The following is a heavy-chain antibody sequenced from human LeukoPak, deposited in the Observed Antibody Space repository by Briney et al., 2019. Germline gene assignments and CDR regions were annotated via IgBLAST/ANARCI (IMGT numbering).Heavy chain of an antibody. V-gene: IGHV4-34*01. CDR1: GGSFSGYY. CDR2: INHSGST. J-gene: IGHJ4*02. Sequence: SETLSLTCAVYGGSFSGYYWSWIRQPPGKGLEWIGEINHSGSTNYNPSLKSRVTISVDTSKNQFSLKLSSVTAADTAMYYCARDLDCNSTSCYPHFDYWGQGTLVTVSS. CDR3: ARDLDCNSTSCYPHFDY. D-gene: IGHD2-2*01.